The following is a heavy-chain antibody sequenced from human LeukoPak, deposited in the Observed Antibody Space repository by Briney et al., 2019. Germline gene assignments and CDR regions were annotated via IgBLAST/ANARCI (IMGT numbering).Heavy chain of an antibody. CDR3: TTAPDYGDYAAYYFDY. Sequence: RGSRALSCAASGFTFSNAWMSWVSQAPGKGLEWVGRIKSKTDGGTTDYAAPVKGRFTISRDDSKNTLYLQMNSLKTEDTAVYYCTTAPDYGDYAAYYFDYWGQGSLFIVSS. CDR1: GFTFSNAW. V-gene: IGHV3-15*01. D-gene: IGHD4-17*01. CDR2: IKSKTDGGTT. J-gene: IGHJ4*02.